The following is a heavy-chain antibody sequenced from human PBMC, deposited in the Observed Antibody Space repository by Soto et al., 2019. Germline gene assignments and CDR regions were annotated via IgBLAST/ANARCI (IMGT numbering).Heavy chain of an antibody. CDR3: AKVSLKYWYFAL. J-gene: IGHJ2*01. CDR1: GFTFSSYA. CDR2: ISGSGGST. V-gene: IGHV3-23*01. Sequence: EVQLLESGGGLVQPGGSLRLSCAASGFTFSSYAMSWVRQAPGKGLEWVSAISGSGGSTYYADSVKGRFTISRDNSKNTLYLKMNSLRAEDTAVYYCAKVSLKYWYFALGGRATLVTFSS.